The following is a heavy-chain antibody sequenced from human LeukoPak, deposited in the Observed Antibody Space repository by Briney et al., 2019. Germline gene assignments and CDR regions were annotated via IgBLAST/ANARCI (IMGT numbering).Heavy chain of an antibody. J-gene: IGHJ4*02. V-gene: IGHV1-18*01. CDR1: GYTFTSYG. CDR3: ARDRGIVATTHFDY. CDR2: ISAYNGNT. D-gene: IGHD5-12*01. Sequence: ASVKVSCKASGYTFTSYGISWVRQAPGQGLEWMGWISAYNGNTNYAQKLQGRVTMTPDTSTSTAYMELRSLRSDDTAVYYCARDRGIVATTHFDYWGQGTLVTVSS.